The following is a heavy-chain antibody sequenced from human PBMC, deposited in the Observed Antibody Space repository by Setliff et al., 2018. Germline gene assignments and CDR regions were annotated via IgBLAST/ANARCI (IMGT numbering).Heavy chain of an antibody. CDR2: IYHSGSA. CDR1: GDSISSGDYF. CDR3: AREVGTSTSSDAFDV. D-gene: IGHD1-26*01. V-gene: IGHV4-30-4*08. J-gene: IGHJ3*01. Sequence: KPSETLSLTCTVSGDSISSGDYFWSWIRQLPGKGLGWIAYIYHSGSAYYNPSLKSRVTMSVDTSKNQFSLHLTSVTAADTAVYYCAREVGTSTSSDAFDVWGQGMMVTVSS.